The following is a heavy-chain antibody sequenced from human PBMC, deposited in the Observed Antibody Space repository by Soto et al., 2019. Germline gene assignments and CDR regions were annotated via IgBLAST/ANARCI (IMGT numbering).Heavy chain of an antibody. CDR1: GFTFSSYA. D-gene: IGHD6-19*01. J-gene: IGHJ4*02. CDR3: ATARGAREIAGAVGWALDH. Sequence: EVQLLESGGGLVQPGGSLRLSCAASGFTFSSYAMSWVRQAPGRGLEWVSGISGSGGYTYYADSVKGRFTISRDNSKNTLYLQMDSLRVDDTAVYYCATARGAREIAGAVGWALDHWGQGTLVTVSP. CDR2: ISGSGGYT. V-gene: IGHV3-23*01.